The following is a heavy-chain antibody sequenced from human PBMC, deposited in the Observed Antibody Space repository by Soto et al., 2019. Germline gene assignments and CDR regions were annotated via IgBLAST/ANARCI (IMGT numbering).Heavy chain of an antibody. CDR1: GFTFSIYA. CDR3: AKDSVLRFRTAFDP. Sequence: GGTLRLSCAVSGFTFSIYAMSWVRQAPGKGLEWVSAISGTGGNTYYADSVKGRFTISRDNSKNTLYLHMNSLGAEDTAVYYCAKDSVLRFRTAFDPWGQGTLVTVSS. D-gene: IGHD3-3*01. J-gene: IGHJ5*02. V-gene: IGHV3-23*01. CDR2: ISGTGGNT.